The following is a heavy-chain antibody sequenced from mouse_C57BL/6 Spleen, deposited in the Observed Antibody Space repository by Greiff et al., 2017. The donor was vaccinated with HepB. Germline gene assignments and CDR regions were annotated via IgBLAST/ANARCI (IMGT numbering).Heavy chain of an antibody. J-gene: IGHJ1*03. CDR3: ARGMIFNWYFDV. V-gene: IGHV5-17*01. CDR1: GFTFSDYG. D-gene: IGHD2-4*01. Sequence: EVKVVESGGGLVKPGGSLKLSCAASGFTFSDYGMHWVRQAPEKGLEWVAYISSGSSTIYYADTVKGRFTISRDNAKNTLFLQMTSLRSEDTAMYYCARGMIFNWYFDVWGTGTTVTVSS. CDR2: ISSGSSTI.